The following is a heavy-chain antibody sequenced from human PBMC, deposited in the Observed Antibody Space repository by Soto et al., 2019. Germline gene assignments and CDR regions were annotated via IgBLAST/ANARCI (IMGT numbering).Heavy chain of an antibody. CDR1: GGTISSYD. J-gene: IGHJ4*02. Sequence: SETLSLTCTVSGGTISSYDWSWIRQPPGKGLEWIGYIYYSGSTNYNPSLKSRVTISVDTSKNQFSLKLSSVTAADTAVYYCARAEMDYYDRSGYYPLYYFDYWGQGTLVTVSS. D-gene: IGHD3-22*01. CDR2: IYYSGST. V-gene: IGHV4-59*01. CDR3: ARAEMDYYDRSGYYPLYYFDY.